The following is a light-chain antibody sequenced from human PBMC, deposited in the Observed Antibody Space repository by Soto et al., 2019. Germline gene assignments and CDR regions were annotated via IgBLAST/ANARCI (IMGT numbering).Light chain of an antibody. CDR1: QGISNY. V-gene: IGKV1-27*01. CDR2: AAS. J-gene: IGKJ1*01. Sequence: DIPMTQSPSSLYASVGDRVTITCRASQGISNYLAWYQQKPWKVPKLLIYAASTLQSGVPSRFSGSGSGTDFPLTISSLQPEDVATYYCQKYNSAPWTFGQGTKVEIK. CDR3: QKYNSAPWT.